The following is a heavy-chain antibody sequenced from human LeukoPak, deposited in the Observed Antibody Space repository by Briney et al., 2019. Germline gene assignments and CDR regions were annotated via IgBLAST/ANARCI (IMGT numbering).Heavy chain of an antibody. D-gene: IGHD6-19*01. CDR1: GFTFSSYS. CDR3: ATEGTLAVASDY. V-gene: IGHV3-21*01. CDR2: ISSSSSYI. J-gene: IGHJ4*02. Sequence: PGGSLRLSCAASGFTFSSYSMNWVRQAPGKGLEWVSSISSSSSYIYYADSVKGRFTISRDNAKNSLYLQMNSLRAEDTAVYYCATEGTLAVASDYWGQGTLVTVSS.